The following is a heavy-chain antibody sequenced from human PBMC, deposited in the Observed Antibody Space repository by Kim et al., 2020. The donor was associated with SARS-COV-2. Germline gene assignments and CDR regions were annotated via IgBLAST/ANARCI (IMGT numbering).Heavy chain of an antibody. CDR1: GFTFSSYA. Sequence: GGSLRLSCAASGFTFSSYAMHWVRQAPGKGLERVAFISYDGRNKDYADSVKGRFTISRDNSKNTLYLQMNSLRAEDTAVYYCAREYYDILTGYFYYYYGMDVWGQGTTVTVSS. V-gene: IGHV3-30*04. J-gene: IGHJ6*02. CDR2: ISYDGRNK. D-gene: IGHD3-9*01. CDR3: AREYYDILTGYFYYYYGMDV.